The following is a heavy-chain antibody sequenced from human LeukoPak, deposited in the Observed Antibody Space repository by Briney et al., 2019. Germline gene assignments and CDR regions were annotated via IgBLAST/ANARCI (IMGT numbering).Heavy chain of an antibody. CDR3: ARDPITPFFVEGVVAATPYFDY. V-gene: IGHV1-69*05. J-gene: IGHJ4*02. CDR1: GGTFSSYA. CDR2: IIPIFGTA. D-gene: IGHD2-15*01. Sequence: SVRVSCKASGGTFSSYAISWVRQAPGQGLEWMGGIIPIFGTANYAQKFQGRVTITTDESTSTAYMELSSLRSEDTAVYYCARDPITPFFVEGVVAATPYFDYWGQGTLVTVSS.